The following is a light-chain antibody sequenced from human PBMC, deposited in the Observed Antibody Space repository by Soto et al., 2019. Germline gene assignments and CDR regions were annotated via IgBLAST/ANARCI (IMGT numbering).Light chain of an antibody. CDR1: QSVLFRSNNKNY. CDR3: QQYYDTLRT. Sequence: DVVMTQSPDSLAVSLGERATINCRSSQSVLFRSNNKNYVAWYQQKAGQPPKLLISWASSRESGVPDRFSVSGSGTDFTLTIRSLQAEDVAVYYCQQYYDTLRTSGQGTKVEIK. CDR2: WAS. J-gene: IGKJ1*01. V-gene: IGKV4-1*01.